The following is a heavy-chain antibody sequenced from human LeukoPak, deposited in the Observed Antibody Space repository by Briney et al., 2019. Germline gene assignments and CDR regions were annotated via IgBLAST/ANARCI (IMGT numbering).Heavy chain of an antibody. J-gene: IGHJ4*02. CDR1: GFTFSSYS. CDR2: ISSSSSYI. CDR3: ARDPRSPGRIVGAKDY. V-gene: IGHV3-21*01. Sequence: GGSLRLSCAASGFTFSSYSMNWVRQAPGKGLEWVSSISSSSSYIYYADSVKGLFTISRDNAKNSLYLQMNSLRAEDTAVYYCARDPRSPGRIVGAKDYWGQGTLVTVSS. D-gene: IGHD1-26*01.